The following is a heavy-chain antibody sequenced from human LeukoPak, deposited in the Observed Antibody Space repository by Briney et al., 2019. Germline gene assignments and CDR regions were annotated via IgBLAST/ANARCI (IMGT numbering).Heavy chain of an antibody. D-gene: IGHD3-22*01. CDR2: IWYDGSNK. CDR1: GFTFSSYG. V-gene: IGHV3-33*01. J-gene: IGHJ6*02. Sequence: PGGSLRLSCAASGFTFSSYGMHWVRQAPGKGLEWVAVIWYDGSNKYYADSVKGRFTISRDNSKNTLYLQMNSLRAEDTAVYYCARVGGSNYYDSSGPYYYYGMDVWGQGTTVTVSS. CDR3: ARVGGSNYYDSSGPYYYYGMDV.